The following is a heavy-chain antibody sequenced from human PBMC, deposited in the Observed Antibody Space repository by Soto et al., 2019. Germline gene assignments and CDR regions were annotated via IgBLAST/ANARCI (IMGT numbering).Heavy chain of an antibody. CDR1: GGTFSSYA. Sequence: SVKVSCKASGGTFSSYAISWVRQAPGQGLEWMGGIIPIFGTANYAQKFQGRVTITADESTSTAYMELSSLRSEDTAVYYCADSGSSGSYYYYYGMDVWGQGTTVTVSS. CDR2: IIPIFGTA. V-gene: IGHV1-69*13. D-gene: IGHD6-6*01. CDR3: ADSGSSGSYYYYYGMDV. J-gene: IGHJ6*02.